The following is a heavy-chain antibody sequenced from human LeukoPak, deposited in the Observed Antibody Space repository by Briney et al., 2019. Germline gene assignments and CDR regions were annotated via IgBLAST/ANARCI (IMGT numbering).Heavy chain of an antibody. V-gene: IGHV4-34*01. J-gene: IGHJ6*03. CDR1: GGSFSGYY. CDR3: AGGLRVRGYTYYYYYMDV. D-gene: IGHD2-2*02. CDR2: INHSGST. Sequence: SETLSLTCAVYGGSFSGYYWSWIRQPPGKGLEWIGEINHSGSTNYNPSLKSRVTISVDTSKNQFSLKLSSVTAADTAVYYCAGGLRVRGYTYYYYYMDVWGKGTTVTVSS.